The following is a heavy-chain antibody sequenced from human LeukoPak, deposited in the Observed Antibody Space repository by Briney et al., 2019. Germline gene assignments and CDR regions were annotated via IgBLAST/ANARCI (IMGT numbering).Heavy chain of an antibody. D-gene: IGHD1-26*01. CDR3: ATPGGSGSYYGSFDY. J-gene: IGHJ4*02. CDR1: GYSISSGYY. CDR2: IYHTGST. Sequence: PSETLSLTCTVSGYSISSGYYWGWIRQPPGKGLEWIGSIYHTGSTYYNPSLKSRVTISVDTSKNQFSLKLSSVTAADTAVYYCATPGGSGSYYGSFDYWGQGTLVTVSS. V-gene: IGHV4-38-2*02.